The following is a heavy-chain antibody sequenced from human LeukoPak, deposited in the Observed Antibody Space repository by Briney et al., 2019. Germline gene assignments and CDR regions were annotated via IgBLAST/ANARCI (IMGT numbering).Heavy chain of an antibody. J-gene: IGHJ4*02. D-gene: IGHD3-22*01. CDR1: GYTFTSYA. V-gene: IGHV1-69*13. CDR2: IIPIFGTA. Sequence: SVKVSCKASGYTFTSYAMHWVRQAPGQGLEWMGGIIPIFGTANYAQKFQGRVTITADESTSTAYMELSSLRSEDTAVYYCARGSNYYDSSGPDYWGQGTLVTVSS. CDR3: ARGSNYYDSSGPDY.